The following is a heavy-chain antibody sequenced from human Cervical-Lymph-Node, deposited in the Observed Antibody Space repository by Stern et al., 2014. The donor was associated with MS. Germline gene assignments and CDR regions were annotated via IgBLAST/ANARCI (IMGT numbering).Heavy chain of an antibody. V-gene: IGHV1-24*01. CDR2: FDPEDGET. CDR3: ATDYNY. CDR1: GSTLTDFF. Sequence: QMQLVQSGAEVKKPVASVKVSCKVSGSTLTDFFMHWVRQPPGKGLEWMGGFDPEDGETIYAQKFQGRVTMTEDTSTDTAYMELSSLRSDDTAVYYCATDYNYWGQGTLVTVSS. J-gene: IGHJ4*02. D-gene: IGHD3-10*01.